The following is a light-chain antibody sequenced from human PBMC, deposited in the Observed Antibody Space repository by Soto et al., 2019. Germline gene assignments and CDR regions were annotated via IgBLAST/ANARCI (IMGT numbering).Light chain of an antibody. J-gene: IGLJ2*01. CDR3: QYYDSSLSGVV. Sequence: QSVLTQPPSVSGAPGQRVTISSTGSSSNIGAGYDVHWYQQLPGTAPKLLIYGNSNRPSGVPDRFSGSKSGTSASLAITGLQAEDEADYYCQYYDSSLSGVVFGGGTKLTVL. CDR1: SSNIGAGYD. CDR2: GNS. V-gene: IGLV1-40*01.